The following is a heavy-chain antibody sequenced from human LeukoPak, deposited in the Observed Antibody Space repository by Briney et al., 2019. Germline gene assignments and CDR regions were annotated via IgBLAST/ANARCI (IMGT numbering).Heavy chain of an antibody. CDR1: GGSISSYY. J-gene: IGHJ5*02. CDR3: ARDLGPYSGSYAWFDP. Sequence: PSETLSLTCTVSGGSISSYYWSWIRQPPGKGLEWIGYIYYSGSTNYNPSLKSRVTISVDTSKNQFSLKLSSVTAADTAVYYCARDLGPYSGSYAWFDPWGQGTLVTVSS. V-gene: IGHV4-59*12. CDR2: IYYSGST. D-gene: IGHD1-26*01.